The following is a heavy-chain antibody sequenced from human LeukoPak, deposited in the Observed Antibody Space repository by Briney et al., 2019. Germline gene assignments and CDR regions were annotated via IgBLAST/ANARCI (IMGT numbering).Heavy chain of an antibody. CDR1: GFTFSHYW. J-gene: IGHJ4*02. CDR3: AGGALDY. Sequence: PGGSLRLSCAASGFTFSHYWMSWVRQAPGKGLEWMAIINQDATEKHYADSVKGRFTISRGNTKYSLYLQMNSLRAEDTAVYYCAGGALDYWGQGTLVAVSS. V-gene: IGHV3-7*04. CDR2: INQDATEK.